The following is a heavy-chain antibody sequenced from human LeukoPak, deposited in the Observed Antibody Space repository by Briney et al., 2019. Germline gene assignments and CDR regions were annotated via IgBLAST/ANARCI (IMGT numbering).Heavy chain of an antibody. J-gene: IGHJ4*02. V-gene: IGHV1-69*04. CDR3: TTGEGHDF. Sequence: GASVKVSCKASGGTFISYALSWFRQAPGQGLEWMGRVIPVLGTAIYAQKFQDRVTITADKSTTTVYMELSSLSSEDTAVYYCTTGEGHDFWGQGTLVTVSS. CDR2: VIPVLGTA. CDR1: GGTFISYA.